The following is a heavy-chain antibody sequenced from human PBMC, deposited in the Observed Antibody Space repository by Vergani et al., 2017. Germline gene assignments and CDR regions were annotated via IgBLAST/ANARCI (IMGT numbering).Heavy chain of an antibody. D-gene: IGHD5-18*01. Sequence: EVQLVESGGGLVKPGGSLRLSCAASGFTFSSYSMNWVRQAPGKGLEWVSSISSSSSYIYYADSVKGRFTISRDNAKNSLYLQMNSLRAEDTAVYYCARDQFDSYGWDYWGQGTLVTVSS. CDR1: GFTFSSYS. CDR2: ISSSSSYI. V-gene: IGHV3-21*01. CDR3: ARDQFDSYGWDY. J-gene: IGHJ4*02.